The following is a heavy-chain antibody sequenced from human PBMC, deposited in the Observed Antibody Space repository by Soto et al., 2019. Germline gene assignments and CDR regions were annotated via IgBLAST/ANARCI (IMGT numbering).Heavy chain of an antibody. CDR2: IVVGSGNT. CDR3: ARESRYCTTNSCSSQHAFDI. Sequence: ASVKVSCKASGFTFTSSAMQWVRQARGQRLELIGWIVVGSGNTNYAQKFQERLTISRDNSKNTLYLQMNSLRAEDTAVYSCARESRYCTTNSCSSQHAFDIWGQGTMVTVSS. D-gene: IGHD2-2*01. J-gene: IGHJ3*02. CDR1: GFTFTSSA. V-gene: IGHV1-58*02.